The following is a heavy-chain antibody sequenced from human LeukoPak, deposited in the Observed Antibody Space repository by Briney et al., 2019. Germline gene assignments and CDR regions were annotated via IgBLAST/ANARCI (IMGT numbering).Heavy chain of an antibody. V-gene: IGHV1-3*01. J-gene: IGHJ4*02. CDR2: INAGNGNT. CDR3: ARIGLVGATGLDY. CDR1: GYTFTSYA. D-gene: IGHD1-26*01. Sequence: GASVKVSCKASGYTFTSYAMHWVRQAPGQRLEWMGWINAGNGNTKYSQKFQGRVTITRDTSASTAYVELSSLRSEDTAVYYCARIGLVGATGLDYWGQGTLVTVSS.